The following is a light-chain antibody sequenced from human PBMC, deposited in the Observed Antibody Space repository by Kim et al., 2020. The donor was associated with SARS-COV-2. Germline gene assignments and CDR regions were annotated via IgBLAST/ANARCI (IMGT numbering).Light chain of an antibody. V-gene: IGKV2-30*02. Sequence: QPATRSCRSSQSHVHSSVNTYVTWFQQRPGQSPRRLIYEVSTRDSGVTDRFRGSGSGTDFTLEISRVEAEDVGVYCCVQGTDWPTFGQGTKVDIK. CDR1: QSHVHSSVNTY. CDR2: EVS. CDR3: VQGTDWPT. J-gene: IGKJ1*01.